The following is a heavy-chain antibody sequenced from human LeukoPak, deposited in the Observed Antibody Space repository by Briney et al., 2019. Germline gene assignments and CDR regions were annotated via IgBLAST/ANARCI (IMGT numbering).Heavy chain of an antibody. CDR2: ISYDGSNK. J-gene: IGHJ4*02. CDR1: GFTFSSYA. CDR3: ARDLNSGWNGGVDY. Sequence: QPGGSLRLFCAASGFTFSSYAMHWVRQAPGKGLEWVAVISYDGSNKYYADSVKGRFTISRDSSKNTLYLQMNSLRAEDTAVYYCARDLNSGWNGGVDYWGQGTLGTVSS. D-gene: IGHD6-19*01. V-gene: IGHV3-30-3*01.